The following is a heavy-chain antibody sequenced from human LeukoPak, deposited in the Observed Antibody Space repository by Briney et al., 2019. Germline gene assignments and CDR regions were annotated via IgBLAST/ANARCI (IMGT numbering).Heavy chain of an antibody. CDR1: GSTFSSYA. Sequence: PGGSLRLSCAASGSTFSSYAMSWVRQAPGKGLEWVSAISGSGGSTYYADSVKGRFTISRDNSKNTLYLQMNSLRAEDTAVYYCATTGYLYYDILTGVDAFDIWGQGTMVTVSS. CDR2: ISGSGGST. J-gene: IGHJ3*02. D-gene: IGHD3-9*01. V-gene: IGHV3-23*01. CDR3: ATTGYLYYDILTGVDAFDI.